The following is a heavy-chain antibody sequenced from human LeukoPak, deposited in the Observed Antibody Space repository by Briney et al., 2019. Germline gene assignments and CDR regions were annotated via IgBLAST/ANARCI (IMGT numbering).Heavy chain of an antibody. CDR1: GFTFSTYA. V-gene: IGHV3-23*01. CDR3: ARSITIFGLVIYYFDF. D-gene: IGHD3-3*01. J-gene: IGHJ4*02. CDR2: ISGSDGKT. Sequence: GGSLRLSCAASGFTFSTYAMTWVRQAPGKGLGWVSTISGSDGKTYYADSVKGRCTISRDNFKNTLYLQMNSLGAEDTAVYYCARSITIFGLVIYYFDFWGQGTLVTVSS.